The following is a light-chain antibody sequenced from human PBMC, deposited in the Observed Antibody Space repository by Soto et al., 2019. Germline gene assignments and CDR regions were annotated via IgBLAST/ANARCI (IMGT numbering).Light chain of an antibody. Sequence: NGLWQSPGTLCLSRGERATLSCRASQSVSSSYLAWYQQKPGQAPRLLIYGASSRATGIPDRFSGSGSGTDFTLTISRLEPEDFAVYYCQQYGSSPWTFGQGTKVDI. CDR2: GAS. J-gene: IGKJ1*01. CDR1: QSVSSSY. CDR3: QQYGSSPWT. V-gene: IGKV3-20*01.